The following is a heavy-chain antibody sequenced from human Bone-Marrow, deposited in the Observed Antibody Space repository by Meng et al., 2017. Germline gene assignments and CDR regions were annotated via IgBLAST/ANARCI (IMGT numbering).Heavy chain of an antibody. J-gene: IGHJ4*02. CDR1: GFTFSRCA. V-gene: IGHV3-72*01. CDR2: SKSKAESYNT. D-gene: IGHD2-2*01. Sequence: GESLKISCAASGFTFSRCAMHWVRQAPGKGLEWIGRSKSKAESYNTEYAASVKGRFTISRDNTLNSLYLQMSSLKTEDTAVYFCARGYHSFDSWGQGTLVTVS. CDR3: ARGYHSFDS.